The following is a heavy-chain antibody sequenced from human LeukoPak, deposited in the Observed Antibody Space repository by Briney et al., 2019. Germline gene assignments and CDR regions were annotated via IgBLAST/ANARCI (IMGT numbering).Heavy chain of an antibody. Sequence: GASVKVSCKAPGYTFTGYYMHWVRQAPGQGLEWVGWINPNSGGTNYAQKFQGRVTMTRDTSISTAYMELSRLRSDDTAVYYCARGTYYYDSSGYQDAFDIWGQGTMVTVSS. CDR1: GYTFTGYY. D-gene: IGHD3-22*01. CDR2: INPNSGGT. CDR3: ARGTYYYDSSGYQDAFDI. V-gene: IGHV1-2*02. J-gene: IGHJ3*02.